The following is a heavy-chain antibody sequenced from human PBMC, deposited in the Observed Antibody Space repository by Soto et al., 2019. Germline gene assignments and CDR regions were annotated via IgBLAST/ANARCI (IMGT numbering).Heavy chain of an antibody. V-gene: IGHV1-18*01. CDR2: ISAYNGNT. J-gene: IGHJ4*02. Sequence: ASVKVSCKASGYTFTSYGISWVRQAPGQGLEWMGWISAYNGNTNYAQKLQGRVTMTTDTSTSTAYMELRSLRSDDTAVYYCARQQYNLIAAAGLFDYWGQGALVTVS. CDR1: GYTFTSYG. D-gene: IGHD6-13*01. CDR3: ARQQYNLIAAAGLFDY.